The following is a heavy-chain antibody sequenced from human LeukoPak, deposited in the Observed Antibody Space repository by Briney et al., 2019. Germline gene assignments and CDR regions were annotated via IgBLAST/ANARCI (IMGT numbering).Heavy chain of an antibody. CDR2: IHSDATMG. V-gene: IGHV3-NL1*01. J-gene: IGHJ6*04. D-gene: IGHD5-12*01. CDR1: GFTFSRLG. Sequence: GGPLRLSCATCGFTFSRLGRQGVRQAPGKGLEMVAVIHSDATMGQYADSVKGRFTISKDFSRNTLHLQMHSLRDDHTAVYYCAKEGDEFRGYLDVWGKGTTVTVSS. CDR3: AKEGDEFRGYLDV.